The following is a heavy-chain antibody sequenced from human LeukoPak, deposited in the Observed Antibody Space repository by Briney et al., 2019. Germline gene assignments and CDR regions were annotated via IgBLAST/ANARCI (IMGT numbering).Heavy chain of an antibody. CDR3: AKERQTGDYFTSDF. Sequence: GGSLRLSCAASGFTFSSSAMSWVRQVPGKGLEWVSGISASGGSTNYADSVRGRFTISRDNSKSTVYLQMNSLRADDTAVYYCAKERQTGDYFTSDFWGQGTLVTVSS. V-gene: IGHV3-23*01. CDR2: ISASGGST. D-gene: IGHD4-17*01. CDR1: GFTFSSSA. J-gene: IGHJ4*02.